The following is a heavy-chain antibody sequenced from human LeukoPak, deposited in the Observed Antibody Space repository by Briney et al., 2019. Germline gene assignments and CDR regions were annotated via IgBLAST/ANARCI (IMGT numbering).Heavy chain of an antibody. CDR1: GGSISSYY. V-gene: IGHV4-39*07. J-gene: IGHJ4*02. CDR2: IYYSGST. Sequence: SETLSLTCTVSGGSISSYYWGWIRQPPGKGLEWIGNIYYSGSTYYNTALKSRVTISIDMSKNQFSLKLSSLTAADTALYYCARWWYYDSGDYFRFFDYWGRGTLVTVSS. D-gene: IGHD3-22*01. CDR3: ARWWYYDSGDYFRFFDY.